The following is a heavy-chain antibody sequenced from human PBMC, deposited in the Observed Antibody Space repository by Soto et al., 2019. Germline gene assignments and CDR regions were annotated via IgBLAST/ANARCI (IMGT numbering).Heavy chain of an antibody. Sequence: GGALRLSCAASGFTFSSYAMHWVRQAPGKGLEWVAVISYDGSNKYYADSVKGRFTISRDNSKNTLYLQMNSLRAEDTAVYYCARDLPEEGRWFGDDYYGMDVWGQGTTVTVSS. D-gene: IGHD3-10*01. V-gene: IGHV3-30-3*01. J-gene: IGHJ6*02. CDR2: ISYDGSNK. CDR3: ARDLPEEGRWFGDDYYGMDV. CDR1: GFTFSSYA.